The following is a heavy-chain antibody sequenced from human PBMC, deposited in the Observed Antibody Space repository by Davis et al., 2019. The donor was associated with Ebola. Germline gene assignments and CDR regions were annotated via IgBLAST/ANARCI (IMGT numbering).Heavy chain of an antibody. J-gene: IGHJ4*02. CDR2: INPNSGGT. CDR3: ARRVGVSMDTRHDY. CDR1: GYTFTGYY. V-gene: IGHV1-2*06. Sequence: ASVKVSCKASGYTFTGYYMHWVRQAPGQGLEWMGRINPNSGGTNYAQKFQGRVTMTRNTSISTAYMELSSLRSEDTAVYYCARRVGVSMDTRHDYWGQGTLVTVSA. D-gene: IGHD5-18*01.